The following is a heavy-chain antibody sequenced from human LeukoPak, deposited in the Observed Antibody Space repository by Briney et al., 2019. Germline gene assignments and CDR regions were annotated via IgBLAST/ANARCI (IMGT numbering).Heavy chain of an antibody. CDR2: LSGSGGSP. CDR3: AKTGGYYYASD. J-gene: IGHJ4*02. D-gene: IGHD3-10*01. Sequence: GGSLRLSCAGSGFTFSSHALSWVRQAPGRGLEWVSSLSGSGGSPYYADSVKGRFTISRDNSNNTLYLHMNGLGADDTAVYFCAKTGGYYYASDWGQGTLVTVSS. V-gene: IGHV3-23*01. CDR1: GFTFSSHA.